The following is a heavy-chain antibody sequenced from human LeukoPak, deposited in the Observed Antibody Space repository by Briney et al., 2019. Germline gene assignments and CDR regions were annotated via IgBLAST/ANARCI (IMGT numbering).Heavy chain of an antibody. CDR2: INQHGSEK. Sequence: GGSPRLSCAASGFTFSSYWMSWVRQAPGKGLEWVANINQHGSEKYYVDSLKGRFTISRDNAKNSLYLQMNSLRAEDTAVYYCARSRAYGMDVWGQGTTVTVSS. CDR1: GFTFSSYW. V-gene: IGHV3-7*03. J-gene: IGHJ6*02. CDR3: ARSRAYGMDV.